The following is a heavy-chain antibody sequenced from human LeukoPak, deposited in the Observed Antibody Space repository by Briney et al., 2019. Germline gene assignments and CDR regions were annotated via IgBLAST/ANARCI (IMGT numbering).Heavy chain of an antibody. J-gene: IGHJ4*02. Sequence: WGSLRLSCAASGFTFSRYGMHWVRQASGKGLEWVALISYDGSNKYYADSVKGRFTISRDNSKNTLYLQMNSLRPEDTAVYYCAKGGPYGSGSYPVDYWGQGTLVTVSS. V-gene: IGHV3-30*18. CDR1: GFTFSRYG. D-gene: IGHD3-10*01. CDR3: AKGGPYGSGSYPVDY. CDR2: ISYDGSNK.